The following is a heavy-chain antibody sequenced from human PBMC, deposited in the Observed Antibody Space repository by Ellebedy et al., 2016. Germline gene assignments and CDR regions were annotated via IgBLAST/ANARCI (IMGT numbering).Heavy chain of an antibody. D-gene: IGHD3-22*01. CDR3: ARDRGYYYDSSGYYKDTDVPYGMDV. Sequence: GESLKISXVASGFIFSDAWMNWVRQAPGKGLEWVSYISSSSSTIYYADSVKGRFTISRDNAKNSLYLQMNSLRDEDTAVYYCARDRGYYYDSSGYYKDTDVPYGMDVWGQGTTVTVSS. CDR2: ISSSSSTI. J-gene: IGHJ6*02. CDR1: GFIFSDAW. V-gene: IGHV3-48*02.